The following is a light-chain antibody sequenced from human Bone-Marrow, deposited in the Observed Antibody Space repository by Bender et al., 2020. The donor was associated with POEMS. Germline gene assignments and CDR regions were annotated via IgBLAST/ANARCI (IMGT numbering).Light chain of an antibody. CDR1: NLGNRF. Sequence: SYELTQPPSVSVSPGQTATITCSGENLGNRFACWFQQKPGQSPVLVIYQDTKRPSGIPERFSGSTSGNTATLTISGTQAIDEADYHCQTWDTDSGIEVFGGGTKLTVL. V-gene: IGLV3-1*01. CDR3: QTWDTDSGIEV. J-gene: IGLJ2*01. CDR2: QDT.